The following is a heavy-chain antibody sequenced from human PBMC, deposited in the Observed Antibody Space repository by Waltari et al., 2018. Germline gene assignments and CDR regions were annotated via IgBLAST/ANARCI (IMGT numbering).Heavy chain of an antibody. CDR2: IGASGIST. CDR3: AKTKGSSSFDY. J-gene: IGHJ4*02. V-gene: IGHV3-23*04. Sequence: EVQPVESGGALVQPGGSLRLSCAASGFTFSIYAMNWVRQAPGKGLEWVSAIGASGISTSYADSVKGRFTISRDNSENTLYLQMNSLRAEDTAVYYCAKTKGSSSFDYWGQGTLVTVSS. D-gene: IGHD2-15*01. CDR1: GFTFSIYA.